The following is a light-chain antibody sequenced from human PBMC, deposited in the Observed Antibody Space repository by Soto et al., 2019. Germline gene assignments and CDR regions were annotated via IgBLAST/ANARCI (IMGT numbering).Light chain of an antibody. CDR3: MQGTHWPPT. J-gene: IGKJ5*01. CDR2: KVS. Sequence: VVITHSPLSLPVTLGQPASMSCRSSQVLVYSDGNTYLNWFHQRPGQSPRRLIYKVSNRDSGVPDRFSGSGSGTDFTLKISRVEAEDVGVYYCMQGTHWPPTFGQGTRLEIK. V-gene: IGKV2-30*01. CDR1: QVLVYSDGNTY.